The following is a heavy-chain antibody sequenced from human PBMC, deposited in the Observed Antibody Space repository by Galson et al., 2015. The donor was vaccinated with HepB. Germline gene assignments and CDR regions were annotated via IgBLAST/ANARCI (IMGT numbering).Heavy chain of an antibody. J-gene: IGHJ4*02. CDR2: ISSRSSYI. CDR3: AKDQSRYYDILTGLDY. D-gene: IGHD3-9*01. CDR1: EFPFSSYS. Sequence: LRLSCAASEFPFSSYSMNWVRQAPGKGLEWVSSISSRSSYIYYADSVTGRFTISRDNAKNSLYLQMNSLRAEDTAVYYCAKDQSRYYDILTGLDYWGQGTLVTVSS. V-gene: IGHV3-21*01.